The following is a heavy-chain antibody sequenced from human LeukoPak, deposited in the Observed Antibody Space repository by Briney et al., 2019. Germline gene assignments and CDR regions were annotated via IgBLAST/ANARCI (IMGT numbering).Heavy chain of an antibody. CDR3: VRDWDHFDFDS. CDR2: IKGDGSHT. D-gene: IGHD3-9*01. CDR1: GFTFSNYW. V-gene: IGHV3-74*01. J-gene: IGHJ5*01. Sequence: GGSLRLSCAASGFTFSNYWMHWVRQAPGKGLVWVSRIKGDGSHTIHADSVKGRFTISRDNAKNTLYLQMKSLRAEDTAVYYCVRDWDHFDFDSWGLGTLVTVSS.